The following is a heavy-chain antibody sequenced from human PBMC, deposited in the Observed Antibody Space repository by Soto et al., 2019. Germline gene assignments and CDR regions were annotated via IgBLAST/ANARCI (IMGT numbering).Heavy chain of an antibody. D-gene: IGHD3-22*01. J-gene: IGHJ4*02. CDR3: ARVAPYYYDNSGYYALDY. V-gene: IGHV3-64*01. CDR2: ITSNGGTT. CDR1: GFTFRDYA. Sequence: GGSLRLSCIASGFTFRDYAMAWVRQAPGKGLEFVSGITSNGGTTFYGHSVTGRFPISRDNSKNTLFLQMGSLIPDDTAVYYCARVAPYYYDNSGYYALDYWGQGALVTVSS.